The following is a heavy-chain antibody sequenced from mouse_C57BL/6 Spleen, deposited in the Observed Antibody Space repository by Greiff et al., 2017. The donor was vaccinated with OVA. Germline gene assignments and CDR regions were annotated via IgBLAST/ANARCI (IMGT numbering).Heavy chain of an antibody. CDR2: ISSGSSTI. Sequence: EVKLMESGGDLVKPGGSLKLSCAASGFTFSSYGMSWVRQTPDKRLEWVAYISSGSSTIYYADTVKGRFTISRDNAKNTLFLQMTSLRSEDTAMYYCARPDSSGYWFAYWGQGTLVTVSA. CDR3: ARPDSSGYWFAY. J-gene: IGHJ3*01. D-gene: IGHD3-2*02. CDR1: GFTFSSYG. V-gene: IGHV5-17*01.